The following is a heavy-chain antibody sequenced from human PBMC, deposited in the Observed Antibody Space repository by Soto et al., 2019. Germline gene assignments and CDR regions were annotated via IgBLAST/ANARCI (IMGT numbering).Heavy chain of an antibody. CDR3: ARVTPAPNEVYVAGGWVGELYYGMDV. CDR2: IIPIFGTA. D-gene: IGHD2-8*01. J-gene: IGHJ6*02. Sequence: QVQLGQSGAEVKKPGSSVKVSCKASGGTFSSYAISWVRQAPGQGLEWRGGIIPIFGTANYAQKFQGRFTITADEATSTAYMELSSLRSEDTAVYYCARVTPAPNEVYVAGGWVGELYYGMDVWGQGTTVTVSS. V-gene: IGHV1-69*12. CDR1: GGTFSSYA.